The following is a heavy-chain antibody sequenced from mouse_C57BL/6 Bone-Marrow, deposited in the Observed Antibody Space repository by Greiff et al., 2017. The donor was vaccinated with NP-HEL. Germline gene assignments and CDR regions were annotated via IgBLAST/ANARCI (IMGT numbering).Heavy chain of an antibody. CDR1: GYAFSSYW. J-gene: IGHJ2*01. V-gene: IGHV1-80*01. D-gene: IGHD2-4*01. Sequence: QVQLKQSGAELVKPGASVKISCKASGYAFSSYWMNWVKQRSGKGLEWIGQIYPGDGDTNYNGKFKGKATLTADKSSSTAYMQLSSLTSEDSAVYFCARSDYDGVDYWGQGTTLTVSS. CDR3: ARSDYDGVDY. CDR2: IYPGDGDT.